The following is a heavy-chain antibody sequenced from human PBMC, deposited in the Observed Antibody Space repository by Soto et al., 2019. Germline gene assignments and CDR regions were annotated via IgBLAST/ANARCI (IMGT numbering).Heavy chain of an antibody. D-gene: IGHD2-21*02. CDR3: ARPFGSIVVVTAHAFDI. Sequence: QVQLVESGGGVVQPGRSLRLSCAASGFTFSSYAMHWVRQAPGKGLEWVAVISYDGSNKYYADSVKGRFTISRDNSKNTLYLQMNSLRAEETAGYYCARPFGSIVVVTAHAFDIWGQGTMVTVSS. V-gene: IGHV3-30-3*01. J-gene: IGHJ3*02. CDR1: GFTFSSYA. CDR2: ISYDGSNK.